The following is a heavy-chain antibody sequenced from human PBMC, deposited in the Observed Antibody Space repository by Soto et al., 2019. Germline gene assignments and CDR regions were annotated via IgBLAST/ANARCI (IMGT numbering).Heavy chain of an antibody. CDR3: ARDPNDSSAYYHHYYYGMDV. CDR2: INAGNGNT. CDR1: GYTFTSYG. J-gene: IGHJ6*02. V-gene: IGHV1-3*01. Sequence: GASVKGYCKASGYTFTSYGIHWVRQAPGQRLEWTGWINAGNGNTKYSEKFQGRVTITRDTSASTAYLELSSLRSEDTAVYYCARDPNDSSAYYHHYYYGMDVWGQGTTVTVSS. D-gene: IGHD3-22*01.